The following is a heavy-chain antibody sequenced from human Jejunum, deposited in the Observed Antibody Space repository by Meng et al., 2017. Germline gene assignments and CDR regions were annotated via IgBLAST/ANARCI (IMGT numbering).Heavy chain of an antibody. Sequence: QVPLQESGPGLGKPSQTLCLTCTVSGGAISSGEYVWSWIRQPPGKGLEWIGYMDYRGSTFYNPSLKSRVTISVDTSKNQFSLKLSSVTAADTAVYFCARGELLWDYWGQGTLVTVSS. CDR3: ARGELLWDY. V-gene: IGHV4-30-4*01. J-gene: IGHJ4*02. D-gene: IGHD2-2*01. CDR1: GGAISSGEYV. CDR2: MDYRGST.